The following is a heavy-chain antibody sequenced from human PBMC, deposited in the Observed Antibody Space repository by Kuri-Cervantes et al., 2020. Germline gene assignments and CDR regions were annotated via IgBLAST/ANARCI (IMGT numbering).Heavy chain of an antibody. J-gene: IGHJ1*01. Sequence: GGSLRLSCAASGFTFSSYAMHWVRQAPGKGLEWVAVISYDGSNKYYADSVKGRFTISRDNSKNTLYLQMNSLRAEDTAVYYCAKGPIVGAIPYFQHWGQGTLVTVSS. D-gene: IGHD1-26*01. V-gene: IGHV3-30*04. CDR3: AKGPIVGAIPYFQH. CDR2: ISYDGSNK. CDR1: GFTFSSYA.